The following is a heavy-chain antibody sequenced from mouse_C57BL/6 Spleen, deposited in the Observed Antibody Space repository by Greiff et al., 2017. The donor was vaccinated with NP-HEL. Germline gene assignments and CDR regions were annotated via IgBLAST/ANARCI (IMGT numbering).Heavy chain of an antibody. J-gene: IGHJ2*01. CDR3: ARRSYFDY. Sequence: VQLKESGGGLVKPGGSLKLSCAASGFTFSDYGMHWVRQAPEKGLEWVAYISSGGSTIYYADTVKGRFTISRDNAKNTLFLQMTSLRSEDTAMYYCARRSYFDYWGQGTTLTVSS. CDR2: ISSGGSTI. CDR1: GFTFSDYG. V-gene: IGHV5-17*01.